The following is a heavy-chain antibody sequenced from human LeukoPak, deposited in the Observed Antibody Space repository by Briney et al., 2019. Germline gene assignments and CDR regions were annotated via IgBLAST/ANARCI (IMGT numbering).Heavy chain of an antibody. CDR1: GLVFSSLS. CDR2: ISSTGSTK. J-gene: IGHJ4*02. V-gene: IGHV3-48*04. CDR3: AKILTTSASGY. D-gene: IGHD1/OR15-1a*01. Sequence: GGSLRLSCEVTGLVFSSLSMSWARQAPGKGLEWISHISSTGSTKYYAESVKGRFTISRDNAMKSLSLQMDSLRVEDTAVYYCAKILTTSASGYWGQGTLVTVSS.